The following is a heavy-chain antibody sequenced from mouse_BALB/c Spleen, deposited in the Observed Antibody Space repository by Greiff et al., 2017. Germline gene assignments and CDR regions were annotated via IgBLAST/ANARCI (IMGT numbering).Heavy chain of an antibody. J-gene: IGHJ2*01. CDR3: ARWGVVDY. Sequence: VQLKESGPGLVKPSQSLSLTCTVTGYSITSDYAWNWIRQFPGNKLEWMGYISYSGSTSYNPSLKSRISITRDTSKNQFFLQLNSVTTEDTATYYCARWGVVDYWGQGTTLTVSS. CDR1: GYSITSDYA. CDR2: ISYSGST. V-gene: IGHV3-2*02.